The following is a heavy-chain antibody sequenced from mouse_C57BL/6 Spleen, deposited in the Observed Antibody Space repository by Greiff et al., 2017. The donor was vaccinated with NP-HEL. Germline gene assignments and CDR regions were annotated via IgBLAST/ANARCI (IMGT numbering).Heavy chain of an antibody. CDR3: TRDGDPHYAMDY. V-gene: IGHV1-5*01. D-gene: IGHD3-3*01. CDR1: GYTFTSYW. J-gene: IGHJ4*01. CDR2: IYPGNSDT. Sequence: VQLQQPGAELVKPGASVKMSCKASGYTFTSYWMHWVKQRPGQGLEWIGAIYPGNSDTSYNQKFKGKAKLTAVTSASTAYMELSSLTNEDSAVYYCTRDGDPHYAMDYWGQGTSVTVSS.